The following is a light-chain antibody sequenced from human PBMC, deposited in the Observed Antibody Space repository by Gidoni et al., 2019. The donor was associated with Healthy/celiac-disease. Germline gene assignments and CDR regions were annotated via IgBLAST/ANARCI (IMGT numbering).Light chain of an antibody. Sequence: DIQMTQSPSSLSASVGDRVTITCQASQDISNYLNWYQQKPGKAPKLLIYDAANLETGVPSRFSGSGSGTDFTFTISSLQPEDIGTYYCQQYDNLPGFTFGPXTKVDIK. V-gene: IGKV1-33*01. J-gene: IGKJ3*01. CDR2: DAA. CDR3: QQYDNLPGFT. CDR1: QDISNY.